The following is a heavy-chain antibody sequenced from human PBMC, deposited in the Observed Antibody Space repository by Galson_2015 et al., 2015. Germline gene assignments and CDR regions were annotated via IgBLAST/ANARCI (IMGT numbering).Heavy chain of an antibody. V-gene: IGHV3-7*03. CDR3: ARDPSMTRFVGFDY. D-gene: IGHD2-2*01. CDR1: GFTFSTYW. J-gene: IGHJ4*02. CDR2: INNDGSDK. Sequence: SLRLSCAASGFTFSTYWMRWVRQPPGKGLEWVAHINNDGSDKYYVDSVKGRFTISRDNAKNSLYLQINSLRAEDTAVYYCARDPSMTRFVGFDYWGQGTLVTVSS.